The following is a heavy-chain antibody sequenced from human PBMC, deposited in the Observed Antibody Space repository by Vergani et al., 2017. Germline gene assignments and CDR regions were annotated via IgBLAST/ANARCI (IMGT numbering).Heavy chain of an antibody. V-gene: IGHV4-59*01. J-gene: IGHJ5*02. CDR2: MYHNGST. D-gene: IGHD3-10*01. Sequence: QVRLQESGPGLVKPSETLSLTCSVSGGSMSGYYWSWIRQPPGKELEWIGDMYHNGSTNYNPSLETRVTISGDTSKNQSSLTLNSVTAADTAVYYCGRVADFYCLGSRLLDLGGQGILVTVSS. CDR3: GRVADFYCLGSRLLDL. CDR1: GGSMSGYY.